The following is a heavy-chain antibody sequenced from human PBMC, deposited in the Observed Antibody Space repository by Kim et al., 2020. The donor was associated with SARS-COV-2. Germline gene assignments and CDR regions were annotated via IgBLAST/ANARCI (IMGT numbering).Heavy chain of an antibody. V-gene: IGHV3-74*03. D-gene: IGHD3-16*01. Sequence: SREYAGSVKGRFIISRDNAKNTLYLQMNSYRAEDTDEYYCARDPMIRCSYWDQGILVTVSS. CDR3: ARDPMIRCSY. CDR2: SR. J-gene: IGHJ4*02.